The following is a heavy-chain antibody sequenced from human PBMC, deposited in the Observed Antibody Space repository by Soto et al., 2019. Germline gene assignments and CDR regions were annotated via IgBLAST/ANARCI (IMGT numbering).Heavy chain of an antibody. J-gene: IGHJ3*02. Sequence: GGSLRLSCTASGFTFGDYAMSWFRQAPGKGLEWVGFIRSKAYGGTTEYAASVKGRFTISRDDSKSIAYLQMNSLKTEDTAVYYCTSDRYDILFDSWGQGTMVPVS. CDR1: GFTFGDYA. CDR2: IRSKAYGGTT. V-gene: IGHV3-49*03. D-gene: IGHD3-9*01. CDR3: TSDRYDILFDS.